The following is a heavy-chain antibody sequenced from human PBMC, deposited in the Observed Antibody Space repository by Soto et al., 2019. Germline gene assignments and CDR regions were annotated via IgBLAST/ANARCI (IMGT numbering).Heavy chain of an antibody. CDR1: GFTFSGHA. Sequence: GGSLRLSCAASGFTFSGHAMSWVRQAPGKGLEWVSAINGGGSSTYYADFAKGRFTISRDNSMNTLYLQMNSLRAEDTAIYYCARRHETSLCFDYWGQGSLVTVSS. CDR3: ARRHETSLCFDY. CDR2: INGGGSST. J-gene: IGHJ4*02. D-gene: IGHD1-1*01. V-gene: IGHV3-23*01.